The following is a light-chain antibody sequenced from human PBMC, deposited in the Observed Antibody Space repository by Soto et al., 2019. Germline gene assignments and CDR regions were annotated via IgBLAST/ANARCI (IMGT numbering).Light chain of an antibody. CDR1: QSVSRY. Sequence: EVVLTQSPGTLSLSPGERATLSCRASQSVSRYLAWYQQKPRQAPRLLIYGASTRATGVPDRFSGSGSGTDFTLTISRLEPEDFAVYHCQQYGSLSWTFGQGTKVDIK. J-gene: IGKJ1*01. CDR3: QQYGSLSWT. V-gene: IGKV3-20*01. CDR2: GAS.